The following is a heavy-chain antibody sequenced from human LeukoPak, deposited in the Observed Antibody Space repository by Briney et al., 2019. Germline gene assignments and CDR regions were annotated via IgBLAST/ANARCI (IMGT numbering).Heavy chain of an antibody. CDR3: ARVGLGSCSSTTCYGRAFDI. CDR2: FDPEDGET. V-gene: IGHV1-24*01. D-gene: IGHD2-2*01. CDR1: GYTLTELS. J-gene: IGHJ3*02. Sequence: ASVTVSCKVSGYTLTELSMHWVRQAPGKGLEWMGGFDPEDGETIYAQKFQGRVTMTEDTSTDTAYMELRSLKSDDTAVYYCARVGLGSCSSTTCYGRAFDIWGQGTMVTV.